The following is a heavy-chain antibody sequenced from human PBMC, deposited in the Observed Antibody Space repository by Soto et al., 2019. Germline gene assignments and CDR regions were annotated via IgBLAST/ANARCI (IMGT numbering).Heavy chain of an antibody. J-gene: IGHJ4*02. CDR3: AREVAAGSYFDY. CDR2: IDYSGST. Sequence: QVQLQESGPGLVKPSQTLSLTCTVSGGSISSGGYYWSWIRQHPGKGLEWIGYIDYSGSTYYNPSLKSRVTISVDTSKNQFSLNLSSVTAADTAVYYCAREVAAGSYFDYWGQGTLVTVSS. CDR1: GGSISSGGYY. D-gene: IGHD6-13*01. V-gene: IGHV4-31*03.